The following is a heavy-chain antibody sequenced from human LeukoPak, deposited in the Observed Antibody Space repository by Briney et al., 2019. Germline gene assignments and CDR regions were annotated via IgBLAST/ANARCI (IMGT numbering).Heavy chain of an antibody. CDR3: AKESGSYPGFAFDI. CDR2: ISYDGSNK. V-gene: IGHV3-30-3*01. CDR1: GFTFSSYA. J-gene: IGHJ3*02. Sequence: GRSLRLSCAASGFTFSSYAMHWVRQAPGKGLEWVAVISYDGSNKYYADSVKGRFTISRDNSKNTLYLQMNSLRAEDTAVYYCAKESGSYPGFAFDIWGQGTMVTVSS. D-gene: IGHD1-26*01.